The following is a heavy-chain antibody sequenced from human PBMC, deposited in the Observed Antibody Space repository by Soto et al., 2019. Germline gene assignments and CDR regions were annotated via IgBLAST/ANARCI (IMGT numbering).Heavy chain of an antibody. J-gene: IGHJ4*02. Sequence: QVQLVQSGADVQKPGASVKVSCKASGYTFTSYAIHWVRQAPGQRLEWMGWINTANGNTKYSQNFQGRVTITRDTSASKAYMELSSLRSEDTAVYYCARERSPGYSYFDYWGQGTLVTVSS. V-gene: IGHV1-3*04. D-gene: IGHD3-9*01. CDR1: GYTFTSYA. CDR2: INTANGNT. CDR3: ARERSPGYSYFDY.